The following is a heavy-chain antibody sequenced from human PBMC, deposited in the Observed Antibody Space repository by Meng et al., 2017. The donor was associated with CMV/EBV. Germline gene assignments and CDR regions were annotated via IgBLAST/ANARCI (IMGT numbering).Heavy chain of an antibody. Sequence: GESLKISCAASGFTFSNYNINWVRQAPGKGLEWVSSISSSSSYIYYADSVQGRFTISRDNAKNSLYLQMNSLSVEDTAVYYCAGDGKKTLGLYMVRGVIGYYGMDVWGQGTTVTVSS. J-gene: IGHJ6*02. D-gene: IGHD3-10*01. V-gene: IGHV3-21*01. CDR3: AGDGKKTLGLYMVRGVIGYYGMDV. CDR1: GFTFSNYN. CDR2: ISSSSSYI.